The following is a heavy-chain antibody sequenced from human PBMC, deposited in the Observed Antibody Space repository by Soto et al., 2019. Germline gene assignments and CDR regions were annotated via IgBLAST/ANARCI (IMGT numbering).Heavy chain of an antibody. Sequence: QVQLVQSGAEVKKPGASVKVSCTASGYTFTHDAIHWVGHAPGQRLEWMGFFNAGSGKTKYSHTLQGRLTFTKDTSASTAYMDLSSLRSEDTAIYYCARGFAADGVWCQGTLVTVSS. J-gene: IGHJ4*02. D-gene: IGHD3-16*01. CDR3: ARGFAADGV. CDR2: FNAGSGKT. CDR1: GYTFTHDA. V-gene: IGHV1-3*01.